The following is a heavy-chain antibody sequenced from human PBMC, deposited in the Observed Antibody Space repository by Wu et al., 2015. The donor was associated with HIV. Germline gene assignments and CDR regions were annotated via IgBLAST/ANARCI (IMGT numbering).Heavy chain of an antibody. CDR2: ISPSDGST. J-gene: IGHJ3*02. D-gene: IGHD6-13*01. V-gene: IGHV1-46*03. CDR1: AYTFSSHY. CDR3: NRGMQQWVNDAFDI. Sequence: QVQLVQSGAEVRTPGASVKISCKASAYTFSSHYMHWVRQAPGQGLEWIAMISPSDGSTSYSPTFQGRVTITRDTSTNTVNMQLGTLTSEDTAVYYCNRGMQQWVNDAFDIWGQGTMVTVSS.